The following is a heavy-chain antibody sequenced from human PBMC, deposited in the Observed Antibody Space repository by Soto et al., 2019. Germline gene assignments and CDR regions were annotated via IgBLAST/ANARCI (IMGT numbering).Heavy chain of an antibody. CDR1: GYTFTSYG. CDR2: ISGYNGNT. CDR3: ARAGKYYYGSGRPYYYGMDV. J-gene: IGHJ6*02. D-gene: IGHD3-10*01. V-gene: IGHV1-18*04. Sequence: QVQLVQSGAEVKKPGASVKVSCKASGYTFTSYGVSWVRQAPGQGLEWMGWISGYNGNTNYAQQLQGRVTMTTDTSTSTAYMELRSLRSDDTAVYYCARAGKYYYGSGRPYYYGMDVWGQGITVTVSS.